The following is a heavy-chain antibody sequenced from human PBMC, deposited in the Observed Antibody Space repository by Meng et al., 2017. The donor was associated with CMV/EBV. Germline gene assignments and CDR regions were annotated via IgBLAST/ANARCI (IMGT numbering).Heavy chain of an antibody. V-gene: IGHV1-2*02. Sequence: ASVKVSCKASGYTFTGYYMHWVRQAPGQGLEWMGWINPNSGGTNYAQKFQGRVTMTRDTSISTAYMELSRLRSDDTAVYYCARNLIPMVRGVGSVDYWGQGTLVTVSS. CDR3: ARNLIPMVRGVGSVDY. D-gene: IGHD3-10*01. CDR2: INPNSGGT. J-gene: IGHJ4*02. CDR1: GYTFTGYY.